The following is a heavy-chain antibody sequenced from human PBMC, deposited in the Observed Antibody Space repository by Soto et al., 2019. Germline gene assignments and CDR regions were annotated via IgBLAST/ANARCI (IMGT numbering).Heavy chain of an antibody. D-gene: IGHD6-13*01. CDR3: AHIVIAAVDDAFDI. CDR1: GFSLSTSGVG. CDR2: IYWDDDK. Sequence: QITLKESGPTLVKPTQTLTLTCTLSGFSLSTSGVGVGWIRQPPGKALEWLALIYWDDDKRYSPSLKSRLTIXKXTXXNQVVLTMTNMDPVDSATYYCAHIVIAAVDDAFDIWGQGTMVTVSS. V-gene: IGHV2-5*02. J-gene: IGHJ3*02.